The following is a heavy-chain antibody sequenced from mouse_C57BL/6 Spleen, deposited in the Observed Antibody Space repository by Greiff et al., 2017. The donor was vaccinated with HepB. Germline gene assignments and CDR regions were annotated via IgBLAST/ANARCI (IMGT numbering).Heavy chain of an antibody. V-gene: IGHV1-81*01. CDR1: GYTFTSYG. J-gene: IGHJ2*01. Sequence: QVQLKESGAELARPGASVKLSCKASGYTFTSYGISWVKQRTGQGLEWIGEIYPRSGNTYYNEKCKGKATLTADKSSSTAYMELRSLTSEDSAVYFCARLSRGYFDYWGQGTTLTVSS. CDR2: IYPRSGNT. CDR3: ARLSRGYFDY.